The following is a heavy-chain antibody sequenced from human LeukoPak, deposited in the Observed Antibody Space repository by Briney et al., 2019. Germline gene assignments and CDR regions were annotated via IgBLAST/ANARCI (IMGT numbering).Heavy chain of an antibody. D-gene: IGHD6-19*01. V-gene: IGHV1-46*01. CDR2: INPSGGST. CDR3: ARSDSGFGFLYFQH. J-gene: IGHJ1*01. Sequence: ASVKVSCKASGYTFTSYDINWVRQAPGQGLEWMGIINPSGGSTSYAQKFQGRVTMTRDTSTSTVYMELSSLRSEDTAVYYCARSDSGFGFLYFQHWGQGTLVTVSS. CDR1: GYTFTSYD.